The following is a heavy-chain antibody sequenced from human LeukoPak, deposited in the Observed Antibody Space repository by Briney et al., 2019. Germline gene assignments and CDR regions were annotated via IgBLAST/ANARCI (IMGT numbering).Heavy chain of an antibody. V-gene: IGHV1-2*02. CDR2: INPNSGGT. J-gene: IGHJ6*04. CDR1: GYTFTDYY. Sequence: ASVKVSSKASGYTFTDYYMHWVRQAPGQGLEWMGWINPNSGGTHYAQKFQGRVTMTRDTSISTAYMELTSLRSDDTAVYYCVRDPHIVDSFSNLFYIDVWRKGTTVTVSS. CDR3: VRDPHIVDSFSNLFYIDV. D-gene: IGHD1-26*01.